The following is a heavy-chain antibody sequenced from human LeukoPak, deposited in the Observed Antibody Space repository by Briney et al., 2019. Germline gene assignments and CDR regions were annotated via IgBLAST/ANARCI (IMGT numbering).Heavy chain of an antibody. D-gene: IGHD6-19*01. CDR1: GYIFTGYY. CDR2: INPKSGGT. J-gene: IGHJ4*02. V-gene: IGHV1-2*02. CDR3: ARDLEQWQAGPLYYFYC. Sequence: ASVKVSCKASGYIFTGYYMHWVRQAPGQGLEWMGWINPKSGGTNYAQKFQGRVTMTRDTSIYTAYMDLKRLRSDDTAVYYCARDLEQWQAGPLYYFYCWGQGTLVTVS.